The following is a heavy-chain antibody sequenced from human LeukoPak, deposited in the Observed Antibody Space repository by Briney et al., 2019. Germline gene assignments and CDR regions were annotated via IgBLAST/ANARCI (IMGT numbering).Heavy chain of an antibody. J-gene: IGHJ4*02. CDR1: GGSFSGYY. CDR2: INHSGST. CDR3: ASITDYVWGSYRLPL. V-gene: IGHV4-34*01. D-gene: IGHD3-16*02. Sequence: SETLSLTSAVYGGSFSGYYWSWIRQPPGKGLEWIGEINHSGSTNYNPSLKSRVTISVDTSKNQFSLKLSSVTAADTAVYYCASITDYVWGSYRLPLWGQGTLVTVSS.